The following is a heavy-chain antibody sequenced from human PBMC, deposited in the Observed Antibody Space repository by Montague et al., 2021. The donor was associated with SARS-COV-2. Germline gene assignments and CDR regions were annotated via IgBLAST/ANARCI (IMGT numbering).Heavy chain of an antibody. V-gene: IGHV4-34*01. Sequence: SETLSLTCAVYSGSFSDYYWTWIRQPPGKGLEWTGEINHTGSATYNPSLKSRVTISADTAKKEFSLMLTAVTAADTAVYHCMREFWYCSRGACLGNFDSWGQGTLVTVSS. CDR1: SGSFSDYY. J-gene: IGHJ4*02. D-gene: IGHD2-2*01. CDR3: MREFWYCSRGACLGNFDS. CDR2: INHTGSA.